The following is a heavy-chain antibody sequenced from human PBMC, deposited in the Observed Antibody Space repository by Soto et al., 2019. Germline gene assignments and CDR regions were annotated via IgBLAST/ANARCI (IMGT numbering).Heavy chain of an antibody. CDR3: VKDVIGYCSAGNCFPDSYFDY. Sequence: RLSCAASGFTFDDYAMHWVRQAPGKGLEWASGISWNSGTKGYADSVKGGFTLSRDNAKNSLYLQLNGLRAEDTAFYYCVKDVIGYCSAGNCFPDSYFDYWGQGALVTVSS. D-gene: IGHD2-15*01. CDR2: ISWNSGTK. J-gene: IGHJ4*02. V-gene: IGHV3-9*01. CDR1: GFTFDDYA.